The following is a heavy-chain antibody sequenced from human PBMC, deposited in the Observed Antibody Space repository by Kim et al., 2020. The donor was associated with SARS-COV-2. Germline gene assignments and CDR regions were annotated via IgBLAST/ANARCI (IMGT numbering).Heavy chain of an antibody. V-gene: IGHV1-46*01. CDR2: INPSGGST. Sequence: ASVKVSCKASGYTFTSYYMHWVRQAPGQGLEWMGIINPSGGSTSYAQKFQGRVTMTRDTSTSTVYMELSSLRSEDTAVYYCARDQDYGDETGLNYYFYYYYMDVWGKGTTVTVSS. CDR1: GYTFTSYY. CDR3: ARDQDYGDETGLNYYFYYYYMDV. D-gene: IGHD4-17*01. J-gene: IGHJ6*03.